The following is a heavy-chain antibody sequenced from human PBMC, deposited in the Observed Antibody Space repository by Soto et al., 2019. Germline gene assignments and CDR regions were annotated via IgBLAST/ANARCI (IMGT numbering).Heavy chain of an antibody. CDR2: INPNSGNT. V-gene: IGHV1-8*01. J-gene: IGHJ5*02. D-gene: IGHD4-17*01. CDR1: GYIFTNYD. CDR3: ARGIKYGDYSSWFDP. Sequence: QVQLVQSGAEVKKPGASVKVSCKASGYIFTNYDINWVRQATGQGLEYLGWINPNSGNTGYVQKFKGRVTMTRNTSINTAYMELNSLRSEDTAVYYCARGIKYGDYSSWFDPCGQGTLVTVSS.